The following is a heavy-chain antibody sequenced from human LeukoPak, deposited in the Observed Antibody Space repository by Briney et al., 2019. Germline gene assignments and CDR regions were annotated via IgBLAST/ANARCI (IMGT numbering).Heavy chain of an antibody. D-gene: IGHD3-10*02. J-gene: IGHJ5*02. CDR1: GGSFSGYY. V-gene: IGHV4-34*01. Sequence: KPSETLSLTCAVYGGSFSGYYWSWIRQPPGKGLEWIGEINHSGSTNYNPSLKSRVTISVDTSKNQFSLRLRSVTAADTAVYYCARFIPSSGIDPWGQGTLVTVSS. CDR3: ARFIPSSGIDP. CDR2: INHSGST.